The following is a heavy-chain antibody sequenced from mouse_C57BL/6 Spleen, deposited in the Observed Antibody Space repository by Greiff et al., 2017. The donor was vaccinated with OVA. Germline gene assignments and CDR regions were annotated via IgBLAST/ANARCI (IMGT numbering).Heavy chain of an antibody. J-gene: IGHJ2*01. CDR3: ARAHYYGNYLDY. D-gene: IGHD2-1*01. CDR1: GYSITSGYY. Sequence: EVQLQQSGPGLVKPSQSLSLTCSVTGYSITSGYYWNWIRQFPGNKLEWMGYISYDGSNNYNPSLKNRISITRDTSKNQFFLKLNSVTTEDTATYYCARAHYYGNYLDYWGQGTTLTVSS. CDR2: ISYDGSN. V-gene: IGHV3-6*01.